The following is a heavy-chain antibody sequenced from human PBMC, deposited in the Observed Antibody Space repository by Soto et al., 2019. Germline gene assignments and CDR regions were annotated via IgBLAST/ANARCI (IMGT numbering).Heavy chain of an antibody. J-gene: IGHJ4*02. V-gene: IGHV3-30-3*01. CDR1: GFSVSDYA. CDR2: ISYDGGNK. D-gene: IGHD3-16*01. CDR3: ARALETRALYPVDY. Sequence: QVQVVESGGGVVQPGRSVRLSCAASGFSVSDYAMHWARQAPGRGLEWVAVISYDGGNKYYADSVKGRFTISRDNSKNTVYLQMNSLRAEDTAVYYCARALETRALYPVDYWGQGTLVTVSS.